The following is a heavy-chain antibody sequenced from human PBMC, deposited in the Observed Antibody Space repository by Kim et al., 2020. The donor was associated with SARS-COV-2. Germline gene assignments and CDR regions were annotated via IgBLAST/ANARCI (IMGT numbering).Heavy chain of an antibody. J-gene: IGHJ5*02. Sequence: SETLSLTCSVSGGSISSSNSFWGWIRQPPGKGLENIGTIYSSGKTYYNPSLRSRVTISIDTSKNRFSLKLTSVTAADTAIYYCARHCSGDTCSSFRWFDPWGQGTLVTVSS. V-gene: IGHV4-39*01. D-gene: IGHD2-15*01. CDR2: IYSSGKT. CDR1: GGSISSSNSF. CDR3: ARHCSGDTCSSFRWFDP.